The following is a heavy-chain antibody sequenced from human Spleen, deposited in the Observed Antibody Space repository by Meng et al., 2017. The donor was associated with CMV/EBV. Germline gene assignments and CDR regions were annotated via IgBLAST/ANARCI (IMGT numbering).Heavy chain of an antibody. D-gene: IGHD1-1*01. J-gene: IGHJ4*02. V-gene: IGHV3-23*01. Sequence: FTFNTYGMSWVRQAPGKGLEWVSAISASGGSTYYADSVKGRFTISRDNSKNTLYLQMSSLRAEDTAVYYCAREGMQAWTTSPPHFDYWGQGTLVTVSS. CDR3: AREGMQAWTTSPPHFDY. CDR2: ISASGGST. CDR1: FTFNTYG.